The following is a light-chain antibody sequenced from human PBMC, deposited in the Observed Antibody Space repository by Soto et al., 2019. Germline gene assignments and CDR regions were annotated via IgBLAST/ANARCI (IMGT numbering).Light chain of an antibody. V-gene: IGLV1-51*01. J-gene: IGLJ1*01. CDR1: SSNIRNNY. CDR3: GTWDSSLSAYV. Sequence: QSVLTQPPSVSPAPRQKVTISCSGSSSNIRNNYVSWYQQLPGTAPKLLIYDNNKRPSGIPDRFSGSKSGTSATLGISGLQTGDEADYYCGTWDSSLSAYVFGTGTKVTVL. CDR2: DNN.